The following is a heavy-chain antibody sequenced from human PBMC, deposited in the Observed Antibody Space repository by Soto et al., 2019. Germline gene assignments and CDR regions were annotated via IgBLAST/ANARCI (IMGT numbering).Heavy chain of an antibody. J-gene: IGHJ6*02. Sequence: QLQLQESGPGLVKPSETLSLSCTVSGGSITSSFYWGWIRQPPGKGLEWIGSIYGTGNTYYNPSVKGRVTISADTSKNKFSLNLISVTAGDTAVYYCRSSSRYSTDVWGQGATVTVSS. CDR1: GGSITSSFY. CDR3: RSSSRYSTDV. V-gene: IGHV4-39*01. D-gene: IGHD6-13*01. CDR2: IYGTGNT.